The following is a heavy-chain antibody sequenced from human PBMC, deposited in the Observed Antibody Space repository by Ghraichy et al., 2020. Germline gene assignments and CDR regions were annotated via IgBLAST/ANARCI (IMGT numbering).Heavy chain of an antibody. D-gene: IGHD3-3*01. Sequence: SETLSLTCTVSGGSISSSSYYWGWIRQPPGKGLEWIGSIYYSGSTYYNPSLKSRVTISVDTSKNQFSLKLSSVTAADTAVYYCAITHYDFWSGYYIGSPYFQHWGQGTLVTVSS. V-gene: IGHV4-39*07. CDR3: AITHYDFWSGYYIGSPYFQH. CDR1: GGSISSSSYY. CDR2: IYYSGST. J-gene: IGHJ1*01.